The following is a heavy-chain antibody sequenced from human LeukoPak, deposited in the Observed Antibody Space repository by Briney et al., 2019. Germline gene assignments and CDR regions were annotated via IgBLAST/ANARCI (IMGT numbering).Heavy chain of an antibody. CDR3: ARGLLAAAGIDY. Sequence: GGSLRLSCAASGFTFSTYWMSWVRQAPGKGLEWVANIKQGGSEENCVDSVKGRFTISRDNAKNSLYLQMNSLRAEDTAVYYCARGLLAAAGIDYWGQGALVTVSS. J-gene: IGHJ4*02. CDR1: GFTFSTYW. V-gene: IGHV3-7*04. D-gene: IGHD6-13*01. CDR2: IKQGGSEE.